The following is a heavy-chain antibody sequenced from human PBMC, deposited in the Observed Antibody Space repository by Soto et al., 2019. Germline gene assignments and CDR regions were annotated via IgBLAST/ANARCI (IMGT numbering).Heavy chain of an antibody. CDR2: ITISGDST. J-gene: IGHJ3*02. Sequence: PGGSLRLSCAASGFTFSSYAMTWARQAPGKGLEWVSAITISGDSTYYADSVKGRFAISRDNFKNTLYLQMNSLRAEDTAVYYCARNVAFEIWGQGTMVTVSS. CDR1: GFTFSSYA. CDR3: ARNVAFEI. V-gene: IGHV3-23*01.